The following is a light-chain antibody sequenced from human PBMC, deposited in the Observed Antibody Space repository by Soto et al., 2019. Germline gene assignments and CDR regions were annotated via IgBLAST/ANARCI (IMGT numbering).Light chain of an antibody. CDR3: QSYDSSLSGSRV. CDR1: SSNIGAGYD. CDR2: HNS. V-gene: IGLV1-40*01. J-gene: IGLJ1*01. Sequence: QSVLTQPPSVSGAPGPRGTISCTGSSSNIGAGYDVHWYQQLPGTAPKLLIYHNSNRPSGVPDRFSGSKSGTSASLAITGLQAEDEADYYCQSYDSSLSGSRVFGTGTKLTVL.